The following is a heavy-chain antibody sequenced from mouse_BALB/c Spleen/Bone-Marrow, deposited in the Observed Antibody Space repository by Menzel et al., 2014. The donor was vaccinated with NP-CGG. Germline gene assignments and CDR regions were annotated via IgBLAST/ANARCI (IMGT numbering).Heavy chain of an antibody. Sequence: EVHLVESGGGLVQPGGSRKLSCAASGFTFSSFGMHWVRQAPEKGLEWVAYISSGSSTIYYADTVKGRFTISRDNPKNTLFLQMASLRSEDTAIYYCARYNTHDARDYWGQGASVTVSS. CDR1: GFTFSSFG. J-gene: IGHJ4*01. V-gene: IGHV5-17*02. D-gene: IGHD1-3*01. CDR2: ISSGSSTI. CDR3: ARYNTHDARDY.